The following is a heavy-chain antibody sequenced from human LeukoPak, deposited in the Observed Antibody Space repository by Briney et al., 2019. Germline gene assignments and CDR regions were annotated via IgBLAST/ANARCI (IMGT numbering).Heavy chain of an antibody. Sequence: GGSLRLSCAVSGFTFSSYWMHWVRQAPWEGLVWVSRINTDGSSTIYADSVKGRFTMSRDNAKNTLYLQMNSLRAEDTAVYYCARDSAAHFEHWGQGTLVTVSS. J-gene: IGHJ4*02. CDR2: INTDGSST. CDR1: GFTFSSYW. D-gene: IGHD2-15*01. CDR3: ARDSAAHFEH. V-gene: IGHV3-74*01.